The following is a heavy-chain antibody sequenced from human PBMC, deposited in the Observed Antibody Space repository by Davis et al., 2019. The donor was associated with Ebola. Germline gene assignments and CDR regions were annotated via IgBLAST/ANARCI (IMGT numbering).Heavy chain of an antibody. CDR1: GGTFSSYT. Sequence: ASSVKVSCKASGGTFSSYTISWVRQAPGKGLEWMGRIIPILGIANYAQKFKGRVTITADKSTSTAYMELSSLRSEDTAVYYCAREGVTWDVWGQGTTVTVSS. D-gene: IGHD4-23*01. V-gene: IGHV1-69*04. J-gene: IGHJ3*01. CDR2: IIPILGIA. CDR3: AREGVTWDV.